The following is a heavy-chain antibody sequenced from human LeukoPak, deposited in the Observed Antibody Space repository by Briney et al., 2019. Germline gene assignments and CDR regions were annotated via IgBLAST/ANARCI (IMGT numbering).Heavy chain of an antibody. J-gene: IGHJ4*02. CDR2: ISGPGTST. CDR3: ATVSYSGSYPFDY. CDR1: GFIFSDYA. D-gene: IGHD1-26*01. Sequence: GGSLRLSCAASGFIFSDYALHWVRQAPGKGLEWVSGISGPGTSTYYVDSVKGRFTISRDNSKNLLFLQMDSLRAEDTAVYYCATVSYSGSYPFDYWGQGTLVTVSS. V-gene: IGHV3-23*01.